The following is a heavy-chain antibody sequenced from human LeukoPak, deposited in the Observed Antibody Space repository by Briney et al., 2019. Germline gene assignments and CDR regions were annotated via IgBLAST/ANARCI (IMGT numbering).Heavy chain of an antibody. J-gene: IGHJ4*02. D-gene: IGHD5-12*01. CDR1: GYTFTSYY. CDR3: ARSRPGYSGYPNHFDY. Sequence: ASVKVSCKASGYTFTSYYMHWVQQAPGQGLEWMGIINPSGGSTSYAQKFQGRVTMTRDTSTSTVYMELSSLKASDTAMYYCARSRPGYSGYPNHFDYWGQGTLVTVSS. V-gene: IGHV1-46*01. CDR2: INPSGGST.